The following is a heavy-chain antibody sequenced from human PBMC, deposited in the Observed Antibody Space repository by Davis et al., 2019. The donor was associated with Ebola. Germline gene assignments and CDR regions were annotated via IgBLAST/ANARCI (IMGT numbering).Heavy chain of an antibody. J-gene: IGHJ6*04. CDR1: RDSVSSNTGA. CDR3: ARGWFRAGMDV. V-gene: IGHV6-1*01. D-gene: IGHD3-10*01. CDR2: TYYSSKWYK. Sequence: HPQTLSLTRDISRDSVSSNTGAWNWIRQSPSSGLEWLGRTYYSSKWYKDYAVSVKSRITINPDTAKNQFSLQLNSVIPEDTALYYCARGWFRAGMDVWGEGTTVTVSS.